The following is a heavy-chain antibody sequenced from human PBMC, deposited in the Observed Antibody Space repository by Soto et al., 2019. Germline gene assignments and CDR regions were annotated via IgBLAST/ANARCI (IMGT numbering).Heavy chain of an antibody. D-gene: IGHD2-15*01. CDR3: ARALYCSDSTCYHPGFFRH. J-gene: IGHJ1*01. Sequence: QVQLVQSGAEVKKPGASVKVSCKTSGYTFTGYGVSWVRQAPRQGLEWLGWSRAYNGSTNYAQRFQGRATMTTDTSTTPVYMELRSLRSDDTAIYYCARALYCSDSTCYHPGFFRHWGQGTLVTFSS. CDR2: SRAYNGST. CDR1: GYTFTGYG. V-gene: IGHV1-18*01.